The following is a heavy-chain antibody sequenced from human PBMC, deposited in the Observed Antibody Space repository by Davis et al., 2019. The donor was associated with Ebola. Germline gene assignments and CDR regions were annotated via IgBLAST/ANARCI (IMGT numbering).Heavy chain of an antibody. Sequence: MPSETLSLTCTVSGGSVSSGSYYWSWIRQPPGKGLEWIGYFHYSGSTNYNPSLKSRVTISVDPSKNPFSLKLSSLAAADTAVYYCARVVREVFSFWSGYSDYWGQGTLVTVSS. CDR3: ARVVREVFSFWSGYSDY. J-gene: IGHJ4*02. CDR2: FHYSGST. CDR1: GGSVSSGSYY. D-gene: IGHD3-3*01. V-gene: IGHV4-61*01.